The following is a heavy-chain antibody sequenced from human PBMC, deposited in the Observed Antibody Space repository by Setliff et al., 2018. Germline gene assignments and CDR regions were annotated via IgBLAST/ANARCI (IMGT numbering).Heavy chain of an antibody. Sequence: SETLSLTCSVSSGSISPYYWSWIRQPPGKGLEWIGNIYYRGYTNYNTSRKSRVTMSVDTSKNQSSLKLTSATAADTAVYHCARLSKKEWEQLWYFDYWGQGMLVTVSS. J-gene: IGHJ4*02. V-gene: IGHV4-59*01. CDR2: IYYRGYT. CDR1: SGSISPYY. D-gene: IGHD1-26*01. CDR3: ARLSKKEWEQLWYFDY.